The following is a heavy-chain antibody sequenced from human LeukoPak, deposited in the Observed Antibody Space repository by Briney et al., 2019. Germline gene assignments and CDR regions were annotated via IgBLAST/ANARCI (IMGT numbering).Heavy chain of an antibody. CDR2: VYYSGST. CDR3: ARLNGGY. V-gene: IGHV4-59*08. J-gene: IGHJ4*02. D-gene: IGHD1-1*01. Sequence: SETLSLTCTVPGGSISSYYWSWIRQPPGKGLEWIGYVYYSGSTNYNPSLRSRVTISVDRSKNQFSLKVRSVTAADTAVYYCARLNGGYWGQGTLVTVSS. CDR1: GGSISSYY.